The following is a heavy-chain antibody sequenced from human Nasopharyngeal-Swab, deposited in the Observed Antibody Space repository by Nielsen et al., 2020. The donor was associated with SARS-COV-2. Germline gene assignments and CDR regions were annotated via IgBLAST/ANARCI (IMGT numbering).Heavy chain of an antibody. CDR2: IYYSGST. J-gene: IGHJ3*02. CDR3: ARLPVLRSSTDAFDI. CDR1: GGSISSGDYY. V-gene: IGHV4-30-4*08. D-gene: IGHD3-3*01. Sequence: SETLSLTCTVSGGSISSGDYYWSWIRQPPGKGLEWIGYIYYSGSTYYNPSLKSRVTIPVDTSKNQFSLKLSSVTAADTAVYYCARLPVLRSSTDAFDIWGQGTMVTVSS.